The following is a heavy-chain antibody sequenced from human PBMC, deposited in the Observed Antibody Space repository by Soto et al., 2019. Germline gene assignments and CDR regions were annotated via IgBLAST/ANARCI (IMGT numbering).Heavy chain of an antibody. J-gene: IGHJ4*01. CDR1: GFIFSNSW. D-gene: IGHD4-17*01. V-gene: IGHV3-15*07. CDR2: VKSKTDGGTT. CDR3: TTDSYMTNITVRFDF. Sequence: RGSLRLSCAASGFIFSNSWLNLFRQAPGKGLEWVGRVKSKTDGGTTDFAAPVKGRFAISRDDSKNMVYLEMNSLKTEDTAIYYCTTDSYMTNITVRFDFWRPGPLVTRSS.